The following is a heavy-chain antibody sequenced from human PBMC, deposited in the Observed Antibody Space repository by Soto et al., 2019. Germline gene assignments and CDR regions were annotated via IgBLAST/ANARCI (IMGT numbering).Heavy chain of an antibody. V-gene: IGHV1-18*01. J-gene: IGHJ4*02. D-gene: IGHD3-10*01. CDR1: GYGFTTYG. CDR3: ARGRDGEY. CDR2: ISAHNGNT. Sequence: QVHLVQSGAEVKKPGASVKVSCKGSGYGFTTYGITWVRQAPGQGLEWMAWISAHNGNTNYTQKLQGRVTVTRDTATSTAYMELRSLRSDDTAVYYWARGRDGEYWGQGALVTVSS.